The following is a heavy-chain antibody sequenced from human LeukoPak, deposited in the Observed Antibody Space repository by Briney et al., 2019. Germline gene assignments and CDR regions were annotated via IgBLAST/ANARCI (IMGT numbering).Heavy chain of an antibody. CDR1: GFSFIIYS. Sequence: GGSLRLSCAASGFSFIIYSMHWVRQAPGKGLEWVAFIRYDASDKYYADSVRGRFTISIDNSKNTLYLEMKSLRPEDTAVYYCAKDRSTTNCYDYWGQGALVTVSS. CDR2: IRYDASDK. J-gene: IGHJ4*02. CDR3: AKDRSTTNCYDY. D-gene: IGHD2-2*01. V-gene: IGHV3-30*02.